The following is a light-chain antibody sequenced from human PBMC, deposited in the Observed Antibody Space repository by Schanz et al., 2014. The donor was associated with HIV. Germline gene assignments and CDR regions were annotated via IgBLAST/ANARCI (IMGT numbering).Light chain of an antibody. V-gene: IGLV2-8*01. CDR3: ASYGGSNNVL. CDR2: EVN. J-gene: IGLJ2*01. CDR1: SSDVGYYND. Sequence: QSALTQPASVSGSPGQSITISCTGTSSDVGYYNDVSWYQQHPDKAPKLLIYEVNRRPSGVPDRFSGAKSGNTAFLLVSGLQDEDEADYYCASYGGSNNVLFGGGTKLTVV.